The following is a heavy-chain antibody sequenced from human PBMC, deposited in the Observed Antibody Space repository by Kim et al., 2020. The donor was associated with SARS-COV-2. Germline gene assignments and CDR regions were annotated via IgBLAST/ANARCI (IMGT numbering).Heavy chain of an antibody. V-gene: IGHV1-69*13. Sequence: SVKVSCKASGGTFSSYAISWVRQAPGQGLEWMGGIIPIFGTANYAQKFQGRVTITADESTSTAYMELSSLRSEDTAVYYCARETCCSSTRCYVDWFDPWGQVTLVTVSS. J-gene: IGHJ5*02. CDR2: IIPIFGTA. CDR3: ARETCCSSTRCYVDWFDP. D-gene: IGHD2-2*01. CDR1: GGTFSSYA.